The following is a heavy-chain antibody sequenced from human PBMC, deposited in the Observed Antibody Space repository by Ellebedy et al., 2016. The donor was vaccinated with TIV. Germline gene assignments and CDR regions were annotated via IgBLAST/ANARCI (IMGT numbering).Heavy chain of an antibody. Sequence: GESLKISXKGSGYSFTSYWIGWVRQMPGKGLEWMGIIYPGDSDTRYSPSFQGQVTISADKSISTAYLQWSSLKASDTAMYYCTRSPYGSGPSYVDYWGQGTLVSVSS. CDR3: TRSPYGSGPSYVDY. D-gene: IGHD3-10*01. CDR1: GYSFTSYW. J-gene: IGHJ4*02. CDR2: IYPGDSDT. V-gene: IGHV5-51*01.